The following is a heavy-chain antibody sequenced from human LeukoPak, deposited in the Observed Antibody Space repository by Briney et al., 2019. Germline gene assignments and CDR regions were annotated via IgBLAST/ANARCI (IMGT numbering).Heavy chain of an antibody. V-gene: IGHV1-8*03. CDR2: MNPNSGNT. J-gene: IGHJ6*03. D-gene: IGHD3-3*01. Sequence: ASVKVSCKASGYTFTGYYMHWGRQATGQGREWMGWMNPNSGNTGYAQKFQGRVTITRNTSISTAYMELSSLRSEDTAVYYCARWGNSSTTTRYFGVVSNYYYYMDVWGKGTTVTVSS. CDR1: GYTFTGYY. CDR3: ARWGNSSTTTRYFGVVSNYYYYMDV.